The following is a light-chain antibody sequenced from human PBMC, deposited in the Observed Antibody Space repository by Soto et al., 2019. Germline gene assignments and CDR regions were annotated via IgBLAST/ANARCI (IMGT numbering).Light chain of an antibody. J-gene: IGKJ1*01. CDR3: QQHNSYTPT. CDR1: QGIRND. CDR2: AAS. V-gene: IGKV1-17*01. Sequence: EIKITQLQPPLPASVGDRVTITCRASQGIRNDLGWYPQTQGKAPKRXIYAASRLQSGVPSLFSGSGAGTEFTLTISSLQPEDVETDYCQQHNSYTPTFGQGTKVDNK.